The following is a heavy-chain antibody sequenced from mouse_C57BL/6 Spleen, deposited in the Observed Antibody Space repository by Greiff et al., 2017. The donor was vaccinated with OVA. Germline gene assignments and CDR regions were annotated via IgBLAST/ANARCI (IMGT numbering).Heavy chain of an antibody. CDR2: IHPNSGST. CDR1: GYTFTSYW. J-gene: IGHJ1*03. Sequence: QVQLQQPGAELVKPGASVKLSCKASGYTFTSYWMHWVKQRPGQGLEWIGMIHPNSGSTTYTEKLKSKATLTVDKSSSTAYMQLSSLTSEDSAVYYCARGYYSNYGYFDVWGTGTTVTVSS. CDR3: ARGYYSNYGYFDV. V-gene: IGHV1-64*01. D-gene: IGHD2-5*01.